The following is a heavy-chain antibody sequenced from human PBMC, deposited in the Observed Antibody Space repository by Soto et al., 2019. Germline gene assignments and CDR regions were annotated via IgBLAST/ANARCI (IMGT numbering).Heavy chain of an antibody. CDR1: GFIFSNYW. CDR3: TREKFDP. V-gene: IGHV3-74*01. CDR2: VKTDGSST. J-gene: IGHJ5*02. Sequence: VQLVESGGGSVPPGGSLRLSCAASGFIFSNYWMHWVRQAPGKGLVWVARVKTDGSSTSYADSVKGRFTISRDNAENTVYLEMNSLRAEDTAVYYCTREKFDPWGQGTLVTVSS.